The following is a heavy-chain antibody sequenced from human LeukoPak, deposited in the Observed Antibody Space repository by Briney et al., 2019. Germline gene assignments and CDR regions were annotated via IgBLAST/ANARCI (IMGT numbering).Heavy chain of an antibody. CDR3: AAPIAVAGPFSFDY. CDR2: INPNSGGT. V-gene: IGHV1-2*02. Sequence: ASVKVSCKASGYTFTGYYMHWVRQAPGQGLEWMGWINPNSGGTNYAQKFQGRVTMTRDTSISTAYMELSRLRSDDTAVYYRAAPIAVAGPFSFDYWGQGTLVTVSS. D-gene: IGHD6-19*01. J-gene: IGHJ4*02. CDR1: GYTFTGYY.